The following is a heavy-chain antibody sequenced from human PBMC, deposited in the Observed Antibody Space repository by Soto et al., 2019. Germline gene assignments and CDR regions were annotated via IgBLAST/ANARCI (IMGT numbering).Heavy chain of an antibody. Sequence: PSETLSLTCAGSCDSVTSNVWCSWIRHHPGKGLEWIGYIYYSGSTYYNPSLKSRVTISVDTSKNQFSLKLSSVTAADTAVYYCARYGDYQLFDHWGQGTLVTVSS. V-gene: IGHV4-31*11. CDR3: ARYGDYQLFDH. CDR2: IYYSGST. D-gene: IGHD4-17*01. J-gene: IGHJ4*02. CDR1: CDSVTSNVW.